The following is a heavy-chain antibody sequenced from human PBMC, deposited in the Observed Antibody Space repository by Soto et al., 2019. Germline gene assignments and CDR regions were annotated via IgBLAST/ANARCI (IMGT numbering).Heavy chain of an antibody. Sequence: GASVKVSCKASGYTLTSYYMHWVRQAPGQGLEWMGIINPSGGSTSYAQRFQGRATMTRDTSTSTVYMELSSLTSGDTAVYYCATVGDLDAFDVWGQGTMVTVSS. CDR3: ATVGDLDAFDV. D-gene: IGHD2-21*02. CDR1: GYTLTSYY. V-gene: IGHV1-46*01. CDR2: INPSGGST. J-gene: IGHJ3*01.